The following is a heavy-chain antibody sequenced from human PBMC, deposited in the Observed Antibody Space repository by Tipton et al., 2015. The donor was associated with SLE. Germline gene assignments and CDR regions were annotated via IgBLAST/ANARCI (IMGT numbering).Heavy chain of an antibody. CDR1: GGSIRSYY. J-gene: IGHJ4*02. Sequence: PGLVKPSETLSLTCAVSGGSIRSYYWSWIRQPPGKGPEWIGYIYNSANTKYNPSLKSRVSISVDTSKNQFSLTLTSVTAADTAVYYCARTQYTFGGVIAPFDYWGQGTLVTVSS. D-gene: IGHD3-16*02. V-gene: IGHV4-4*09. CDR2: IYNSANT. CDR3: ARTQYTFGGVIAPFDY.